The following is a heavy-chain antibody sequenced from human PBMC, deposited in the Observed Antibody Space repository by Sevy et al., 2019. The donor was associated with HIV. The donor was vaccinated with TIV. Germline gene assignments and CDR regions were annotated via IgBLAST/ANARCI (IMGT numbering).Heavy chain of an antibody. CDR1: GGSVSSVSYY. J-gene: IGHJ4*01. Sequence: SETLSLTCTVSGGSVSSVSYYWSWIRQPPGKGLEWIGYIYSSGSTNYNPSLKSRVTISEDTSNNQFSLRLSSVTAADTAVYYCASLAAAAAPYFDYWGQEPWSPSPQ. D-gene: IGHD6-13*01. CDR3: ASLAAAAAPYFDY. CDR2: IYSSGST. V-gene: IGHV4-61*01.